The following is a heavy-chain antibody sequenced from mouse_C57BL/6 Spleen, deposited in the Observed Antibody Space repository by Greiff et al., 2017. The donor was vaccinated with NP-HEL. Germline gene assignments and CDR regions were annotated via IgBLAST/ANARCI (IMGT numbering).Heavy chain of an antibody. D-gene: IGHD4-1*01. V-gene: IGHV1-42*01. Sequence: DVQLQESGPELVKPGASVKISCKASGYSFTGYYMNWVKQSPEKSLEWIGEINPSTGGTTYNQKFKAKATLTVDKSSSTAYMQLKSLTSEDSAVYYCARGWDEAMDYWGQGTSVTVSS. CDR1: GYSFTGYY. J-gene: IGHJ4*01. CDR3: ARGWDEAMDY. CDR2: INPSTGGT.